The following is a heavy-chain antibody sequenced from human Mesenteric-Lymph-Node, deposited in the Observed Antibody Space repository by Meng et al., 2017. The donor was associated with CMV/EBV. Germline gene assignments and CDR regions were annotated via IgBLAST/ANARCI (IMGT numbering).Heavy chain of an antibody. CDR2: IYVDGKT. Sequence: ESLKISCAVSGISVGSNYMTWIRQAPERGLEWVSVIYVDGKTQYAESVKGRFTISRDSSKNILYLQMNSLRIEDTAMYYCARSGFPPNGLFPEQRFDPWGHGTLVTVSS. D-gene: IGHD2-8*01. V-gene: IGHV3-53*01. CDR1: GISVGSNY. J-gene: IGHJ5*02. CDR3: ARSGFPPNGLFPEQRFDP.